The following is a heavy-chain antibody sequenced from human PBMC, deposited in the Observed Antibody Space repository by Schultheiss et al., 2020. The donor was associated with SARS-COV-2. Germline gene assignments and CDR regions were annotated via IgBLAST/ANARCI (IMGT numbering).Heavy chain of an antibody. V-gene: IGHV3-21*01. CDR1: GFTFSSYS. CDR3: ARHLGEHDYGDHPTSLALRVFDY. J-gene: IGHJ4*02. Sequence: GGSLRLSCAASGFTFSSYSMNWVRQAPGKGLEWVSSISSSSSYIYYADSVKGRFTISRDNAKNSLYLQMNSLRAEDTAVYYCARHLGEHDYGDHPTSLALRVFDYWGQGTLVTVSS. D-gene: IGHD4-17*01. CDR2: ISSSSSYI.